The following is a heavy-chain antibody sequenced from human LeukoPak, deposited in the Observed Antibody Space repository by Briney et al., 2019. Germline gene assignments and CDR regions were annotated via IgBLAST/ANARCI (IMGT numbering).Heavy chain of an antibody. CDR2: INPTNGDT. V-gene: IGHV1-2*02. Sequence: ASVKVSCKASGYTFSEYYIHWVRQAPGQGLEWMVWINPTNGDTNYAQKSQDRVTMTRDTSISTAYMELTRLISDDTAVYYCARVGSSGWYVHPTLDYWGQGTLVTVSS. J-gene: IGHJ4*02. CDR3: ARVGSSGWYVHPTLDY. D-gene: IGHD6-19*01. CDR1: GYTFSEYY.